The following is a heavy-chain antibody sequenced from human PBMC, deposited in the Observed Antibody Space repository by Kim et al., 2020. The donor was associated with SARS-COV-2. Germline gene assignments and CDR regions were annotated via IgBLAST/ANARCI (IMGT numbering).Heavy chain of an antibody. D-gene: IGHD2-15*01. Sequence: NYNPSLKSRVTISVDTSKNQFSLKLSSVTAADTAVYYCARGRNSSNWFDPWGQGTLVTVSS. V-gene: IGHV4-34*01. J-gene: IGHJ5*02. CDR3: ARGRNSSNWFDP.